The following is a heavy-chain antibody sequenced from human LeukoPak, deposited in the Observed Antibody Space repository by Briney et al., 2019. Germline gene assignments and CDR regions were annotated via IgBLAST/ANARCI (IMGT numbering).Heavy chain of an antibody. Sequence: GGSLRLSCAASGFTFSSYGMSWVRQAPGKGLEWVSGISAGVGSTYYADSVKGRFTISRDNSKNTLYLQMNSLRAEDTAVYFCAKGSKAVLFTRDHYMDVWGKGTTVTISS. V-gene: IGHV3-23*01. J-gene: IGHJ6*03. CDR3: AKGSKAVLFTRDHYMDV. CDR2: ISAGVGST. CDR1: GFTFSSYG. D-gene: IGHD6-19*01.